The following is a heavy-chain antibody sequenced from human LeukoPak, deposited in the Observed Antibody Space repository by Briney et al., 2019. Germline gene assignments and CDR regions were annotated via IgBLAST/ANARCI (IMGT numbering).Heavy chain of an antibody. V-gene: IGHV4-59*01. CDR1: GGSISSYY. J-gene: IGHJ4*02. Sequence: SETLSLTCTVSGGSISSYYWSWIRQPPGKGLEWIGYIYYSGSTNYNPSLKSRVTMSVDTSKNQFSLKLSSVTAADTAVYYCARVRDILTGYYPYYFDYWGQGTLVTVSS. D-gene: IGHD3-9*01. CDR2: IYYSGST. CDR3: ARVRDILTGYYPYYFDY.